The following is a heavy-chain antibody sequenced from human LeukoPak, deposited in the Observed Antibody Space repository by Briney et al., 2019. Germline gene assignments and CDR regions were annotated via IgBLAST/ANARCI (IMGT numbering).Heavy chain of an antibody. D-gene: IGHD4-23*01. CDR3: AKMDYGGNPFDY. V-gene: IGHV3-23*01. CDR1: GFTFSSYA. Sequence: GWSLRLSCAASGFTFSSYAMSWVRQAAGKGVEWVSAISGSGGNTYYADSVKGRFTISRDNSRTTLYLQMNSLRAEDTAVYYCAKMDYGGNPFDYWGRGTLVTVSS. CDR2: ISGSGGNT. J-gene: IGHJ4*02.